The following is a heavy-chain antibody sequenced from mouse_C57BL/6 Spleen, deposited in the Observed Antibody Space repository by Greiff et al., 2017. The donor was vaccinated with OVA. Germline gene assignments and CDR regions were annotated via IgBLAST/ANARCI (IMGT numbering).Heavy chain of an antibody. Sequence: VQLQQSGAELVKPGASVKLSCKASGYTFTSYWMHWVKQRPGQGLEWIGMIHPNSGSTNYNEKFKSKATLTVDKSSSTAYMQLSSLTSEDSAVYDCARSGSNYDAMDYWGEGTSVTVSS. CDR2: IHPNSGST. CDR3: ARSGSNYDAMDY. V-gene: IGHV1-64*01. J-gene: IGHJ4*01. CDR1: GYTFTSYW. D-gene: IGHD2-5*01.